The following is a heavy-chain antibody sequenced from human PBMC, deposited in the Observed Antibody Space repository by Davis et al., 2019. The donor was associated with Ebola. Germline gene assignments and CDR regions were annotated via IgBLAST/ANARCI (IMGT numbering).Heavy chain of an antibody. CDR3: ARDSSGWYPEYFQH. J-gene: IGHJ1*01. D-gene: IGHD6-19*01. V-gene: IGHV3-21*01. Sequence: GALRLSCAASGFTFSSYSMNWVRQAPGKGLEWVSSISSSSSYIYYADSVKGRFTISRDNAKNSLYLQMNSLRAEDTAVYYCARDSSGWYPEYFQHWGQGTLVTVSS. CDR1: GFTFSSYS. CDR2: ISSSSSYI.